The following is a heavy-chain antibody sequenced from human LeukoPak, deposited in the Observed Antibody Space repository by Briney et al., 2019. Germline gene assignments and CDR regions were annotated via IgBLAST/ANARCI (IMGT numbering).Heavy chain of an antibody. CDR1: GYTFTSYG. J-gene: IGHJ4*02. CDR2: ISAYNGNT. CDR3: ARDPTQWLRYGYFDY. V-gene: IGHV1-18*01. Sequence: ASVKVSCKASGYTFTSYGISWVRQAPGQGLEWMGWISAYNGNTNYAQKLQGRVTMTTDTSTSTAYMELRSLRAEDTAVYYCARDPTQWLRYGYFDYWGQGTLVTVSS. D-gene: IGHD5-12*01.